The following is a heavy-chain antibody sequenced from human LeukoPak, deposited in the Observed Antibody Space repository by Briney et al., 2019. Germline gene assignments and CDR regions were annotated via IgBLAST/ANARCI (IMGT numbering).Heavy chain of an antibody. J-gene: IGHJ4*02. V-gene: IGHV5-10-1*01. CDR1: GYSFTNYW. CDR2: IDPSDSYT. Sequence: GESLTISCKASGYSFTNYWISWVRQMPGKGLEWMGRIDPSDSYTKYSPSFEGHVTISVDKSISTAFPQWHSLKASDSAMYYCATGASKVTTDFANYWGQGTQVAVSS. CDR3: ATGASKVTTDFANY. D-gene: IGHD4-17*01.